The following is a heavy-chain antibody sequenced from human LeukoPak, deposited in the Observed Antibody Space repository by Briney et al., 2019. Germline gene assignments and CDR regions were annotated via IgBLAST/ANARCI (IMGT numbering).Heavy chain of an antibody. CDR1: GFTFSSHA. D-gene: IGHD1-26*01. CDR2: TSYDGSSK. Sequence: GGSLRPSCEASGFTFSSHAMHWVRQAPGKGPEWVATTSYDGSSKHYADSVKGRFTISRDDSKNTLYLQMNSLRAEDTAVYFCARGRHSGSFYGYFDYWGQGTLVTVSS. V-gene: IGHV3-30*04. CDR3: ARGRHSGSFYGYFDY. J-gene: IGHJ4*02.